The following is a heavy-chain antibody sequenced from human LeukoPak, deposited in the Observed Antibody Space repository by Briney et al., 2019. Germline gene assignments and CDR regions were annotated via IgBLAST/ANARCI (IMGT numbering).Heavy chain of an antibody. D-gene: IGHD6-19*01. J-gene: IGHJ3*02. CDR3: ARRSGWYSVSAFDI. Sequence: SETLSLTCTVSGGSISSYYRSWIRQPPGKGLEWIGYIYYSGSTNYNPSLKSRVTISVDTSKNQFSLKLSSVTAADTAVYYCARRSGWYSVSAFDIWGQGTMVTVSS. CDR1: GGSISSYY. V-gene: IGHV4-59*08. CDR2: IYYSGST.